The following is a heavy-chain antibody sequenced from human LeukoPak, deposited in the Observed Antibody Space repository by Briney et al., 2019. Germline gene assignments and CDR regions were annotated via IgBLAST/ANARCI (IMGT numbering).Heavy chain of an antibody. Sequence: GGSLGLSCAASGFTFSSYSMNWVRQAPGKGLEWVSSITSSSSYIYYADSVKGRFTISRHNAKNSLYLQLNSLRAEDTAVYYCVRLYDDYTNGHFDSWGQGTLVTVSS. J-gene: IGHJ4*02. CDR3: VRLYDDYTNGHFDS. CDR1: GFTFSSYS. CDR2: ITSSSSYI. V-gene: IGHV3-21*01. D-gene: IGHD4-11*01.